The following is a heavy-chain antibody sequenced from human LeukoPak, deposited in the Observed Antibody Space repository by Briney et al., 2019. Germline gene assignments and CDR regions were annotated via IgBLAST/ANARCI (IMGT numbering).Heavy chain of an antibody. CDR3: ARASHDYGDYSHFDY. V-gene: IGHV1-46*01. CDR1: GYTFTAYY. D-gene: IGHD4-17*01. J-gene: IGHJ4*02. CDR2: INPSGGST. Sequence: ASVKVSCKASGYTFTAYYVHWVRQAPGQGLEWMGIINPSGGSTTYAQKFQVRITMTRDMSTNTVYMELSSLRSEDTAVYYCARASHDYGDYSHFDYWGQGTLVTVSS.